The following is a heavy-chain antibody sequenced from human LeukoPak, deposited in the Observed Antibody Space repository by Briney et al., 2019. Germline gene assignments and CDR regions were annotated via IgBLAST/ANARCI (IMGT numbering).Heavy chain of an antibody. CDR2: INPNNGDT. CDR3: ARSKWQLLAVFDY. D-gene: IGHD2-15*01. J-gene: IGHJ4*02. CDR1: GYTFTGNF. Sequence: ASVKLSCKTSGYTFTGNFMHWVRQAPGQGPEWMGLINPNNGDTSYAQKFQGRVTMTRDTSISTAYMELTSLRSDDTAIYYCARSKWQLLAVFDYWGQGTLVTVSS. V-gene: IGHV1-2*02.